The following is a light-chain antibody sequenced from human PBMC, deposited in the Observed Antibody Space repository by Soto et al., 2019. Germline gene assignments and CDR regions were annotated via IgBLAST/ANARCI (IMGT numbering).Light chain of an antibody. CDR3: QQYHSYPYT. V-gene: IGKV1-5*03. J-gene: IGKJ2*01. CDR2: KAS. Sequence: DIQMTQSPSTLSTSVGDRVTITCRASQSISSWLAWYQQKPGTAPKLLIYKASTLESGVPSSFSGSGSGTEFTLTISSLQPDDFATYYCQQYHSYPYTFGQGTKLEIK. CDR1: QSISSW.